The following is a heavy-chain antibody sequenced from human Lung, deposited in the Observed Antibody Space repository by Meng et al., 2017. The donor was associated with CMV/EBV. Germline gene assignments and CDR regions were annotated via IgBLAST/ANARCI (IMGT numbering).Heavy chain of an antibody. Sequence: QVRLRESGPALVKPSAPLSLTCAVSGDSIPNHNWWAWVRQPPGKGLELIGEIPHRGSSAYNPSLKSRVSMSIDKSKNQFSLKLTSVTAADTAVYHCLRRSGGSVWGQGTLVTVSS. J-gene: IGHJ1*01. CDR2: IPHRGSS. CDR1: GDSIPNHNW. CDR3: LRRSGGSV. D-gene: IGHD3-10*01. V-gene: IGHV4-4*02.